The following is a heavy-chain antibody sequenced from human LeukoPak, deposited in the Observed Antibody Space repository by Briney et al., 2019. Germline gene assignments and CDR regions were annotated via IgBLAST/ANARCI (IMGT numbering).Heavy chain of an antibody. V-gene: IGHV3-11*06. D-gene: IGHD1-20*01. CDR2: ISSSSSYT. Sequence: GGSLRLSCAASGFTFSDCYMSWIRQAPGKGLELVSYISSSSSYTNYADSVKGRFTISRDNAKNSLYLQMNSLRAEDTAVYYCARGNNWNRPMDYWGQGTLVTVSS. J-gene: IGHJ4*02. CDR3: ARGNNWNRPMDY. CDR1: GFTFSDCY.